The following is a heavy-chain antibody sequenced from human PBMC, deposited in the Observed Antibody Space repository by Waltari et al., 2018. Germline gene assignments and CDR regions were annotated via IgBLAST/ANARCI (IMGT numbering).Heavy chain of an antibody. CDR1: GFTVSSTY. Sequence: EVQLVESGGGLIQPGGSLRLSCAASGFTVSSTYMSWVRQAPGKGLEWVSVIYSGGNTYYADSGKGRFTISRDNSKNTLYLQMNSLRADDTAVYYCARDPGGRYYFDYWGQGSLVTVSS. V-gene: IGHV3-53*01. CDR2: IYSGGNT. J-gene: IGHJ4*02. D-gene: IGHD1-26*01. CDR3: ARDPGGRYYFDY.